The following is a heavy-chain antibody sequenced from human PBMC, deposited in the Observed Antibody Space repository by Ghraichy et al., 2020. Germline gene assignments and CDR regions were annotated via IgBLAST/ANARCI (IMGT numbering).Heavy chain of an antibody. J-gene: IGHJ4*02. Sequence: GGSLRLSCAASGFTFSNAWMNWVRQAPGKGLEWVGRIKSKTDGGTTDYAAPVKGRFTISRDDSKNTLYLQMNSLKTEDTAVYYCTTIAVAGWLNFDYWGQGTLVTVSS. D-gene: IGHD6-19*01. CDR2: IKSKTDGGTT. V-gene: IGHV3-15*07. CDR3: TTIAVAGWLNFDY. CDR1: GFTFSNAW.